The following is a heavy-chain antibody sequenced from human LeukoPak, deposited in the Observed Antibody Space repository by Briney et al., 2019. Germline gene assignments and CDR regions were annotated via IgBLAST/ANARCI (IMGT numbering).Heavy chain of an antibody. D-gene: IGHD2-15*01. CDR3: GRATMWYSGISH. CDR2: IDPSGGST. V-gene: IGHV1-46*01. Sequence: ASVKVSCKASGYTFTNYYVHWVRQAPGQGPEWMGFIDPSGGSTTSAQRFQGRVTMTRDTSTTTLYMELDTAVYYCGRATMWYSGISHWGQGTLVTVSS. J-gene: IGHJ4*02. CDR1: GYTFTNYY.